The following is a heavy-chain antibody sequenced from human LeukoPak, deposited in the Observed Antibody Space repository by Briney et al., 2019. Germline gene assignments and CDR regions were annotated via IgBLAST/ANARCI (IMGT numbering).Heavy chain of an antibody. J-gene: IGHJ4*02. D-gene: IGHD3-9*01. Sequence: GGSLRLSCAASGFTFSSYAFHWVRQAPGQGLEYVAAVNANGDNTYYANSVKGRFIISRDNSKSTLYLQMGSLRTDDMGVYYCARVPILTGSYYFDYWGQGILVTVSS. V-gene: IGHV3-64*01. CDR2: VNANGDNT. CDR1: GFTFSSYA. CDR3: ARVPILTGSYYFDY.